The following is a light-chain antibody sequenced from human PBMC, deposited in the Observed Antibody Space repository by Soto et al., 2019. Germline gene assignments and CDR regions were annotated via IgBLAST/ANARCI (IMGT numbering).Light chain of an antibody. CDR1: QYISSY. J-gene: IGKJ2*01. V-gene: IGKV1-39*01. Sequence: DIQMTQSPSSLSASVGDRVTITCRASQYISSYLSWYQQKPGKAPKFLIYAVSILQRGVPSRFSGRGSGTDFTLTISSLQPEDFAPYYCQPSYSTPRTFGQGTKLEIK. CDR2: AVS. CDR3: QPSYSTPRT.